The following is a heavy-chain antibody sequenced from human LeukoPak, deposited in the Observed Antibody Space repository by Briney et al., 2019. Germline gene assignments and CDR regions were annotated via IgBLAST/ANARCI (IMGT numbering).Heavy chain of an antibody. V-gene: IGHV3-48*04. CDR1: GFTFSSYS. J-gene: IGHJ4*02. D-gene: IGHD3-10*01. CDR3: ARDLGYGSGTVDY. Sequence: GGSLRLSCAASGFTFSSYSMNWVRQAPGKGLEWVSYISSSSSTIYYADSVKGRFTISRDNAKNSLYLQMNSLRAEDTAVYYCARDLGYGSGTVDYWGQGTLVTVSS. CDR2: ISSSSSTI.